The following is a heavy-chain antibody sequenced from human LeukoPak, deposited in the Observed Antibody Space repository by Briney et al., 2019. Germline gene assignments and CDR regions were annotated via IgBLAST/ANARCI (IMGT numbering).Heavy chain of an antibody. J-gene: IGHJ4*02. CDR2: INPSGGST. V-gene: IGHV1-46*01. CDR1: GYTFTSYY. CDR3: ARDIAITGVDY. D-gene: IGHD5-12*01. Sequence: GASVKVSCKASGYTFTSYYMHWVRQAPGPGREWRGIINPSGGSTSYAQKFQGRVTMTRDTSTSTVYMELSSLRSEDTAVYYCARDIAITGVDYWGQGTLVTVSS.